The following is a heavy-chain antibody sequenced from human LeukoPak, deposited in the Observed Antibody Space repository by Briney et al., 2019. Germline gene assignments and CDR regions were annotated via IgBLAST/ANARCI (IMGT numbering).Heavy chain of an antibody. V-gene: IGHV4-39*07. CDR2: IYYSGST. CDR3: ARVPSPRLLHWGYWYFDL. J-gene: IGHJ2*01. D-gene: IGHD7-27*01. CDR1: GGSISSSSYY. Sequence: SETLSLTCTVSGGSISSSSYYWGWIRQPPGKGLEWIGSIYYSGSTYYNPSLKSRVTISVDTSKNQFSLKLSSVTAADTAVYYCARVPSPRLLHWGYWYFDLWGRGTLVTVSS.